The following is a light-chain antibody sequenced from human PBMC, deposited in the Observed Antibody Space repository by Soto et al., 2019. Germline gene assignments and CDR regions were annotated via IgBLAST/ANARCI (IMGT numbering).Light chain of an antibody. CDR1: QRISSY. J-gene: IGKJ5*01. Sequence: DIQMTQSPSSLSASVGDRVTITCRASQRISSYLNWYQQKPGKAPKLLIYAASSLQSGVPSRFSGSGSGTDFTLTIISLQPEDFSTYYCQQSYSTPITFGQGTRLEIK. V-gene: IGKV1-39*01. CDR2: AAS. CDR3: QQSYSTPIT.